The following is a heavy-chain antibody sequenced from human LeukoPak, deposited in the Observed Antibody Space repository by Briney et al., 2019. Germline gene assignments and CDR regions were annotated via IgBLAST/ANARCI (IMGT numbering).Heavy chain of an antibody. CDR1: GDSISSVVSY. V-gene: IGHV4-31*03. Sequence: PSETLSLTCTVSGDSISSVVSYWSWIRQHPGKGLEWIGYIYYSGSTYYNPSLKSRVTISVDTSKNQFSLKLSSVTAADTAVYYCAREGRHYSNQTPYMDVWGKGTTVTVSS. D-gene: IGHD4-11*01. J-gene: IGHJ6*03. CDR2: IYYSGST. CDR3: AREGRHYSNQTPYMDV.